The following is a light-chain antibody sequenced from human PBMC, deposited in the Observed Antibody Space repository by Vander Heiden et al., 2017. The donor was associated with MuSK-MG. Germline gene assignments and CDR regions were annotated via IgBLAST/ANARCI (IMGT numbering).Light chain of an antibody. CDR3: QQDDNAPSA. J-gene: IGKJ2*01. V-gene: IGKV4-1*01. Sequence: IVMTHSPASLAVSLGERATINCKSSQSILYTSNNKNYLACYQQKPGQPPTVLISWASTRESGVPDPFSGSGSGTDFTLTISSLLAEDVAVYYCQQDDNAPSAFGQGTKLEIK. CDR1: QSILYTSNNKNY. CDR2: WAS.